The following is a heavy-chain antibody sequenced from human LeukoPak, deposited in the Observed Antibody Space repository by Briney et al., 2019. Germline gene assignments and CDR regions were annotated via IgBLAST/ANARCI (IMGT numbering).Heavy chain of an antibody. CDR1: GFTFSSYA. CDR3: AKGLRTGVGPYMGYHYYMDV. CDR2: INDNGAGT. V-gene: IGHV3-23*01. J-gene: IGHJ6*03. D-gene: IGHD3-16*01. Sequence: GGSLRLSCAASGFTFSSYAMSWVRQAPGKGLKWVSTINDNGAGTYYADSVKGRSTISRDNSYNTVSLQMNSLRDEDTGVYYCAKGLRTGVGPYMGYHYYMDVWGKGATVTVSS.